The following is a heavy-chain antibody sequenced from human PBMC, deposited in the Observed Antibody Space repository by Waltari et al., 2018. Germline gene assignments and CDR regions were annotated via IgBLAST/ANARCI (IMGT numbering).Heavy chain of an antibody. V-gene: IGHV3-23*04. CDR2: ISGSGGNT. CDR1: GFTFRSYG. J-gene: IGHJ4*02. D-gene: IGHD5-18*01. Sequence: EVKLVESGGGLVQPGGSLRRSCEAAGFTFRSYGMNWVRQAAGKGLEWVSGISGSGGNTYYADSVKGRFTISRDNSKSTLSLQMNSVRADDTAVYYCARGAAYSRFDYWGQGTLVIVSS. CDR3: ARGAAYSRFDY.